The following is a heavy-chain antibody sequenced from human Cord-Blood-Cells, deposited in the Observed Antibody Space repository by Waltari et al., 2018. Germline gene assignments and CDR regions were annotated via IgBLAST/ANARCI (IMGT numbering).Heavy chain of an antibody. Sequence: QVQLQESGPGLVKPSETLSLTCTVSGGSISSYYWSWIRQPAGKGLEWIGRIYTSGSTNSSPPLKSRVTMSVDTSKNQFSLKLSSVTAADTAVYYCAREPYDILTGYYFDYWGQGTLVTVSS. D-gene: IGHD3-9*01. CDR2: IYTSGST. J-gene: IGHJ4*02. CDR3: AREPYDILTGYYFDY. V-gene: IGHV4-4*07. CDR1: GGSISSYY.